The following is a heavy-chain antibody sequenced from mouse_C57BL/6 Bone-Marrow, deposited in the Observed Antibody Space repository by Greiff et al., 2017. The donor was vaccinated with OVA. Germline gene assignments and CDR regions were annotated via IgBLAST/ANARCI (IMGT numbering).Heavy chain of an antibody. CDR1: GYTFTSYD. J-gene: IGHJ2*01. V-gene: IGHV1-85*01. D-gene: IGHD1-1*01. CDR3: AREGWYYYGSSLYFDY. Sequence: VHLVESGPELVKPGASVKLSCKASGYTFTSYDINWVKQRPGQGLEWIGWIYPRDGSTKYNEKFKGKATLTVDTSSSTAYMELRSLPSEDSAVYCCAREGWYYYGSSLYFDYWGQGTTLTVSS. CDR2: IYPRDGST.